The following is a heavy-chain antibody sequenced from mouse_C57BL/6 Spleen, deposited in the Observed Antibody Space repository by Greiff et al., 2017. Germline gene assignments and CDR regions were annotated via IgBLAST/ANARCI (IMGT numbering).Heavy chain of an antibody. CDR2: ISSGGDYI. D-gene: IGHD4-1*01. V-gene: IGHV5-9-1*02. J-gene: IGHJ1*03. CDR3: TRGTGTSFDV. Sequence: EVMLVESGEGLVKPGGSLKLSCAASGFTFSSYAMSWVRQTPEKRLEWVAYISSGGDYIYYADTVKGRFTISRDNARNTLNLQMSSLKSEDTAVYYCTRGTGTSFDVWGTGTTVTVSS. CDR1: GFTFSSYA.